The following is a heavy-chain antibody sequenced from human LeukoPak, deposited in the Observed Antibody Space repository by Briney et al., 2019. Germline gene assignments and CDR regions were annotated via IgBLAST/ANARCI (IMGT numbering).Heavy chain of an antibody. CDR3: ARDHCSPGTCLGGH. Sequence: SVEVSCKASGDTFIPYTFSWVRQAPGQGLEWIGRIIPSLDVANYAHKFQGRVTLSVDRDTATTYMEVTSLRSEDTAIYYCARDHCSPGTCLGGHWGQGTLVTVSS. J-gene: IGHJ4*02. CDR2: IIPSLDVA. D-gene: IGHD2-15*01. V-gene: IGHV1-69*04. CDR1: GDTFIPYT.